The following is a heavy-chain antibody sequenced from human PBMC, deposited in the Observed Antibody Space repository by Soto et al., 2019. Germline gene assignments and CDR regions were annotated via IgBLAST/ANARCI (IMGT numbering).Heavy chain of an antibody. Sequence: QVKLVQSGAEVKKPGASVMVSCQASGYSFNNYLISWVRQAPGQGPEGVGWISADNGNTNYGQKFLGRVTMTTDTSTSTAYMDLRSLRSDDTAVYYCARVYYDSSGFYHEDHWGQGTLVTVSS. J-gene: IGHJ1*01. CDR1: GYSFNNYL. CDR3: ARVYYDSSGFYHEDH. V-gene: IGHV1-18*01. CDR2: ISADNGNT. D-gene: IGHD3-22*01.